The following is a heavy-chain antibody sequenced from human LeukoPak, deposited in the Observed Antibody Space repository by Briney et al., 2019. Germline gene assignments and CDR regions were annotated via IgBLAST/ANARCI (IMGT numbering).Heavy chain of an antibody. CDR1: GGTFSSYA. CDR3: ASESENLNYYESGGAFDI. J-gene: IGHJ3*02. V-gene: IGHV1-69*13. Sequence: SVKVSCKASGGTFSSYAISWVRQAPGQGLEWMGGIIPIFGTANYAQKFQGRVTITADESTSTAYMELSSLRSEDTAVHYCASESENLNYYESGGAFDIWGQGTMVTVSS. D-gene: IGHD3-22*01. CDR2: IIPIFGTA.